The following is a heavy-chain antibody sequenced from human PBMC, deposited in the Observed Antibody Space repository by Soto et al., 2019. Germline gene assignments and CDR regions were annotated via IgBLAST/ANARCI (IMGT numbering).Heavy chain of an antibody. V-gene: IGHV4-34*01. Sequence: SETLSLTCAVYGGSFSGYYWSWIRQPPGKGLEWIGEINHSGSTNYNPSLKSRVTISVDTSKNQFSLKLSSVTAADTAVYYCARGSIAAAGTGAFDIWGQGKMVTVSS. CDR3: ARGSIAAAGTGAFDI. CDR1: GGSFSGYY. CDR2: INHSGST. J-gene: IGHJ3*02. D-gene: IGHD6-13*01.